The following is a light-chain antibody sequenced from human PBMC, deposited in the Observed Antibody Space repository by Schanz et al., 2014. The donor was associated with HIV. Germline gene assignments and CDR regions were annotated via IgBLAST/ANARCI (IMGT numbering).Light chain of an antibody. CDR2: AAS. V-gene: IGKV1-12*01. CDR1: QGISSW. Sequence: DIQMPQSPSSVSASVGDRVTITCRASQGISSWLAWYQQKPGKAPKLLISAASSLQSGVPPRFSGSGSGTEFTLTISSLQPDDFATYYCQHSNSYPWTFGQGTKVEIK. J-gene: IGKJ1*01. CDR3: QHSNSYPWT.